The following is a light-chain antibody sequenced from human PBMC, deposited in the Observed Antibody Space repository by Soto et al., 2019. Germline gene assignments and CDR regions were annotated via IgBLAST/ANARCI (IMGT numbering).Light chain of an antibody. CDR2: AAS. Sequence: IQLTQSPSSLSASVGDRVTITCRASQGVTSYLAWYQQKPGKAPKLLIYAASTLQSGVPSRFSGSGSVTDFTLTISSLQPEDFATYYCLQLNTYPFTFGPATKVEIQ. CDR3: LQLNTYPFT. CDR1: QGVTSY. V-gene: IGKV1-9*01. J-gene: IGKJ3*01.